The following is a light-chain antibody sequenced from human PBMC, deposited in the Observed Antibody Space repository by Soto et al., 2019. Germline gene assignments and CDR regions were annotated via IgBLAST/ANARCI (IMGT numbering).Light chain of an antibody. CDR2: DAS. Sequence: DIQMTQSPSSLSASVGDRVTITCQASQDISNXLNWYQQKPGKAPKLLIYDASNLETGVPSRFSGSGSGTDXXFXISXXQPEDIATYYCQQYDNLPYTFGQGTKLEIK. V-gene: IGKV1-33*01. CDR3: QQYDNLPYT. J-gene: IGKJ2*01. CDR1: QDISNX.